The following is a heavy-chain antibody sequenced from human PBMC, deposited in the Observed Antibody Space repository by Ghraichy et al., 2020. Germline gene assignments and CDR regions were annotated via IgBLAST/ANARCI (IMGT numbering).Heavy chain of an antibody. CDR3: ARALTGQWLDLKVVFDY. V-gene: IGHV1-2*02. J-gene: IGHJ4*02. CDR2: INPNSGGT. CDR1: GYTFTGYY. D-gene: IGHD6-19*01. Sequence: ASVKVSCKASGYTFTGYYMHWVRQAPGQGLEWMGWINPNSGGTNYAQKFQGRVTMTRDTSISTAYMELSRLRSDDTAVYYCARALTGQWLDLKVVFDYWGQGTLVTVSS.